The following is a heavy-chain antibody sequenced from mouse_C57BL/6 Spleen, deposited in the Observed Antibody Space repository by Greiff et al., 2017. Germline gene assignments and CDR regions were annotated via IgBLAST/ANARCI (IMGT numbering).Heavy chain of an antibody. J-gene: IGHJ2*01. CDR3: ARRGDLDY. Sequence: QVQLQQPGAELVRPGSSVKLSCKASGYTFTSYWMHWVKQRPIQGLEWIGNIDPSDSETHYNQKFKDKATLTADKSSNTAYMQLSSLTSEDSAVYYCARRGDLDYWGQGTTLTVSS. V-gene: IGHV1-52*01. CDR1: GYTFTSYW. CDR2: IDPSDSET.